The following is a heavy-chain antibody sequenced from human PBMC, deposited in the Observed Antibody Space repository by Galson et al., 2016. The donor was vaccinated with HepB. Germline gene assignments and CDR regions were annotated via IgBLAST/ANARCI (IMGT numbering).Heavy chain of an antibody. Sequence: SLRLSCAASGFIFNSHTMHWVRQETPGKGLEWVASISHDGINAKYADSVRGRFTISRDNSKTSVYLQMSSLRAEDTGIYYCAKDAAVTLPCVYFECWGQGTLVTVSS. CDR3: AKDAAVTLPCVYFEC. D-gene: IGHD4-17*01. CDR2: ISHDGINA. J-gene: IGHJ4*02. V-gene: IGHV3-30*18. CDR1: GFIFNSHT.